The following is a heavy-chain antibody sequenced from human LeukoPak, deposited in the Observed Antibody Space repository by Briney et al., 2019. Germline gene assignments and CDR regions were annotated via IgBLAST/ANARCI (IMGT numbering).Heavy chain of an antibody. CDR1: GGSISSYY. CDR2: IYYSGST. CDR3: AREGDKYANWFDT. Sequence: PSETLSLTCTVSGGSISSYYWSWIRQPPGKGLEWIGYIYYSGSTNYNPSLKSRVTISVDTSKNQFSLKLSSVTAADTAVYYRAREGDKYANWFDTWGQGTLVTVSS. J-gene: IGHJ5*02. D-gene: IGHD2-8*01. V-gene: IGHV4-59*01.